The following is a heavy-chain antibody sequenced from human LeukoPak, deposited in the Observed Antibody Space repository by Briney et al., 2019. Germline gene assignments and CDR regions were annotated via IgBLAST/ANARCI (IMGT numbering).Heavy chain of an antibody. CDR1: GFTFSSYS. Sequence: PGGSLRLSCAASGFTFSSYSMNWVRQAPGKGLEWGSSISSSSSYIYYADSVKGRFTISRDNAKNSLYLQMNSLRAEDTAVYYCARNLNEFGESYYFDYWGQGTLVTVSS. CDR3: ARNLNEFGESYYFDY. V-gene: IGHV3-21*01. D-gene: IGHD3-10*01. CDR2: ISSSSSYI. J-gene: IGHJ4*02.